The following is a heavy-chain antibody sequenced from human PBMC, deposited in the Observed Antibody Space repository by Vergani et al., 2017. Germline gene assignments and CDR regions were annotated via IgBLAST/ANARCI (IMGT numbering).Heavy chain of an antibody. CDR1: GGSISSSSYY. V-gene: IGHV4-39*01. J-gene: IGHJ4*02. CDR3: ARSTRRLWSDYNDNPFDY. CDR2: IYYSGST. D-gene: IGHD5-18*01. Sequence: QLQLQESGPGLVKPSETLSLTCTVSGGSISSSSYYWGWIRQPPGKGLEWIGSIYYSGSTYYNPSLKSRVTISVDTSKNQFSLKLSSVTAADTAVYYCARSTRRLWSDYNDNPFDYWGQGTLVTVSS.